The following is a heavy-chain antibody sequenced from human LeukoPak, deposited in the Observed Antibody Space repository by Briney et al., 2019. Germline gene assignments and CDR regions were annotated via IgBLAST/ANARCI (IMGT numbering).Heavy chain of an antibody. V-gene: IGHV3-53*04. CDR3: ARDGGGYYYYGMDV. Sequence: GGSLRLSCAASGFTVSSNYMSWVRQAPGKGLEWVSVIYSGGSTYYADSVKGRFTISRHNSKNTLYLQMNSLRAEDTAVYYCARDGGGYYYYGMDVWGQGTTVTVSS. D-gene: IGHD3-16*01. CDR1: GFTVSSNY. J-gene: IGHJ6*02. CDR2: IYSGGST.